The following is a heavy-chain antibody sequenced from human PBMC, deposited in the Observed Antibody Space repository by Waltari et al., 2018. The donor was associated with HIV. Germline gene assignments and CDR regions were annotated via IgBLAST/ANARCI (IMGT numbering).Heavy chain of an antibody. Sequence: EVQLVESGGGLVKPGGSLRLSCAASGFTFSSYSMNWVRQAPGKGLEWVSSISSSSSYIYYADSVKGRFTISRDNAKNSLYLQMNSLRAEDTAVYYCARGITIFGVVINYGMDVWGQGTTVTVSS. V-gene: IGHV3-21*01. J-gene: IGHJ6*02. CDR1: GFTFSSYS. CDR3: ARGITIFGVVINYGMDV. D-gene: IGHD3-3*01. CDR2: ISSSSSYI.